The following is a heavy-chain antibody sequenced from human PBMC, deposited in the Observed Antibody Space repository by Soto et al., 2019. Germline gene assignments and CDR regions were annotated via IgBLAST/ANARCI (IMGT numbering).Heavy chain of an antibody. V-gene: IGHV3-23*01. CDR1: GFPFSNYF. CDR2: ISGGGDNI. J-gene: IGHJ6*02. Sequence: EMQLLESGGGLVQPGGSLRLSCVASGFPFSNYFMDWVRQVPGKGLEWVSVISGGGDNIQYGESVRGRFTISRDNSKITLYLQMISLRGDDTAVYYGAKDLHWDGMDVWGQGTTVTVSS. CDR3: AKDLHWDGMDV. D-gene: IGHD7-27*01.